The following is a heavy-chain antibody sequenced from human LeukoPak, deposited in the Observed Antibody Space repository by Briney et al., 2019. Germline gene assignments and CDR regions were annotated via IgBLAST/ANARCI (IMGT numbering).Heavy chain of an antibody. V-gene: IGHV3-9*01. CDR2: ISWNSGSI. CDR1: GFTFDDYA. D-gene: IGHD6-13*01. J-gene: IGHJ2*01. CDR3: AKVSEDSSSWFWYFDL. Sequence: PGGSLRLSCAASGFTFDDYAMHWVRQAPGKGLEWVSGISWNSGSIGYADSVEGRFTISRDNAKNSLYLQMNSLRAEDTALYYCAKVSEDSSSWFWYFDLWGRGTLATVSS.